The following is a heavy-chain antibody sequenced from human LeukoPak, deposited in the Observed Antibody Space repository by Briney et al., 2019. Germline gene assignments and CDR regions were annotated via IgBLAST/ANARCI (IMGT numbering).Heavy chain of an antibody. CDR2: ISGRDDRT. V-gene: IGHV3-23*01. CDR3: AKVAYDSYGHYYHDYFDY. CDR1: GFTFSSYA. D-gene: IGHD3-22*01. Sequence: GGSLRLSCAASGFTFSSYAMSWVRQAPGKGLEWVSSISGRDDRTYYADSAKGRFTISRDNSKNTLYLQMNSLRAEDTALYYCAKVAYDSYGHYYHDYFDYWGQGTLVTVSS. J-gene: IGHJ4*02.